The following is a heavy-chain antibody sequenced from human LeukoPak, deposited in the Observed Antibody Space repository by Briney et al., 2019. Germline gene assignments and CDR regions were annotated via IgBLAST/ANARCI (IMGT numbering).Heavy chain of an antibody. J-gene: IGHJ4*02. Sequence: GGSLRLSCAASGFTFSSYSMNWVRQAPGKGLEWVSSISSSSSCIYYADSVKGRFTISRDNAKNSLYLQMNSLRAEDTAVYYCAGPYYSSDYWGQGTLVTVSS. CDR3: AGPYYSSDY. CDR1: GFTFSSYS. CDR2: ISSSSSCI. V-gene: IGHV3-21*01. D-gene: IGHD3-10*01.